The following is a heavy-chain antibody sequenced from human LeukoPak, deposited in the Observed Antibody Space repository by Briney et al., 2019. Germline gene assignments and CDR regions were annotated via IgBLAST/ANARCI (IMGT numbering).Heavy chain of an antibody. V-gene: IGHV3-7*01. CDR2: INQDANER. Sequence: VGSLRLSCADSGLSFGNYCMSWVRQAPGKGLEWVADINQDANERYYVDSVKGRYTISRDNPKNSLYVQVNSRRAEDAAVYYCAAGDSFDYWGQGALVTVSS. CDR1: GLSFGNYC. J-gene: IGHJ4*02. CDR3: AAGDSFDY.